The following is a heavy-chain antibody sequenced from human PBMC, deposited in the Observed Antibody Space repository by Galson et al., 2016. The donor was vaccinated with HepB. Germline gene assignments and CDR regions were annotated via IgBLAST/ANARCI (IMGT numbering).Heavy chain of an antibody. V-gene: IGHV3-74*01. Sequence: SLRLSCAASGFAFGSHWMHWVRQVPGKGLVWVSRINSDGTIPNYADSVKGRFTISRDNAKNTLYLQMNSLRVEDTAVDYCGRDHSVVLTTAYNWFDPWGQGTLVTVSS. J-gene: IGHJ5*02. CDR1: GFAFGSHW. D-gene: IGHD4-23*01. CDR3: GRDHSVVLTTAYNWFDP. CDR2: INSDGTIP.